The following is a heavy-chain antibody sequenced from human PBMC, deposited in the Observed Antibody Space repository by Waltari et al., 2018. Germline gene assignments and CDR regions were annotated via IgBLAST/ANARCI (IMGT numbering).Heavy chain of an antibody. D-gene: IGHD6-19*01. Sequence: QVQLQESGPGLVKPSETLSLTCPVSGGSISSHYWSWIRQPPGKGLEWIGYIYYSGSTNYNPSLKSRVTISVDTSKNQFSLKLSSVTAADTAVYYCASIAVDYYYGMDVWGQGTTVTVSS. J-gene: IGHJ6*02. CDR2: IYYSGST. CDR3: ASIAVDYYYGMDV. CDR1: GGSISSHY. V-gene: IGHV4-59*11.